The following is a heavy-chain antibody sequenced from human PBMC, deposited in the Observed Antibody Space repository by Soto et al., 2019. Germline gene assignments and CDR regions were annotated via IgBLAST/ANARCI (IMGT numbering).Heavy chain of an antibody. CDR1: GFSVNTVGVG. J-gene: IGHJ4*02. D-gene: IGHD3-9*01. CDR3: ANSDIFNVFYDY. V-gene: IGHV2-5*01. CDR2: IYWNDDK. Sequence: SGTTLGNPTQTVTLTCTFSGFSVNTVGVGGGWIRQPPGKALEWLALIYWNDDKRYSPSLKSRLTITKDTSKNQVVLTMTNMQHVNRATSYCANSDIFNVFYDYWGQGTPVTVSS.